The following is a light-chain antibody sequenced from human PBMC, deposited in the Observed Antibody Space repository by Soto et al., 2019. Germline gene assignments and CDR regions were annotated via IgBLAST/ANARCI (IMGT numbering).Light chain of an antibody. V-gene: IGLV2-11*01. J-gene: IGLJ1*01. Sequence: QSALTQPRSVSGSPGQSVTISCTGTSSDVGGYNYVSWYQQHPGKAPKLMIYDVSKRPSGVPDRFSGSKSGNTASLTISGLQAEDEADYYCCSYPSENAYVFGTGTKVTVL. CDR2: DVS. CDR3: CSYPSENAYV. CDR1: SSDVGGYNY.